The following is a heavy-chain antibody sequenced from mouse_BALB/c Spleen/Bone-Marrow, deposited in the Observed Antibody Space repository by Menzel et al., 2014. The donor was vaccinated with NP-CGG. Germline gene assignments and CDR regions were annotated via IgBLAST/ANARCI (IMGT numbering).Heavy chain of an antibody. J-gene: IGHJ4*01. D-gene: IGHD2-10*02. CDR1: GFSLTGFG. CDR2: IWGDGTT. V-gene: IGHV2-6-7*01. Sequence: VHLVESGPGLVAPSQSLSITCTASGFSLTGFGINWIRQPPGKGLEWLGMIWGDGTTDYNSAHKSRLSINKDNSKSQVFLKMNSLQAGDTARYYCAREKYGNYYAMDYWGQGTSVTVSS. CDR3: AREKYGNYYAMDY.